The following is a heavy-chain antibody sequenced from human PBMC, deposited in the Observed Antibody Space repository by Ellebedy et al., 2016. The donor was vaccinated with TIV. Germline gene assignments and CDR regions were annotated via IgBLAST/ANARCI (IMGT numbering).Heavy chain of an antibody. CDR1: GESFSGYY. CDR2: INHSGGT. J-gene: IGHJ5*02. D-gene: IGHD3-10*01. V-gene: IGHV4-34*01. CDR3: ARDGKNYYGPGDWFDP. Sequence: SETLSLXXAVYGESFSGYYWTWIRQPPGRGLEWIGEINHSGGTYYNPSLKSRVTISLDTSKNQFSLRLSSVTAADTAVYYCARDGKNYYGPGDWFDPWGQGTLVTVSS.